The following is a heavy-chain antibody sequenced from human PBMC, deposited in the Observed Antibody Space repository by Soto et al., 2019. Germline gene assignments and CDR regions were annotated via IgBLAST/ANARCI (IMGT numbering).Heavy chain of an antibody. CDR3: ARGAEYYYDSSGYRD. Sequence: QVQLVQSGAEVKKPGSSVKVSCKASGGTFSSYAISWVRQAPGQGLEWMGGIIPIFGTANYAQKFQGRVTITADQSTSTANMELSSLRSEYTDVYYCARGAEYYYDSSGYRDWGQGTLVTDSS. D-gene: IGHD3-22*01. V-gene: IGHV1-69*19. J-gene: IGHJ4*02. CDR2: IIPIFGTA. CDR1: GGTFSSYA.